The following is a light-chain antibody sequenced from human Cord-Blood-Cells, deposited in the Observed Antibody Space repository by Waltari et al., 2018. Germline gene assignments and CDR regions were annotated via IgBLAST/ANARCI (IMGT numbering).Light chain of an antibody. CDR1: SSDVGGYNY. CDR2: DVS. Sequence: QSALTQPRSVSGSPGQSVTISCPGTSSDVGGYNYVSWYQQHPGKAPKLMIYDVSKRPSGVHDRFSGSKAGHTASLTISGLQAEDEADYYCCSYAGSDTYVFGTGTKVTVL. J-gene: IGLJ1*01. V-gene: IGLV2-11*01. CDR3: CSYAGSDTYV.